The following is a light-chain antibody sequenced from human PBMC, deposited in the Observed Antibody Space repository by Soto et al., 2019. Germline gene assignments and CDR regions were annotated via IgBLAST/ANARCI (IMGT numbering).Light chain of an antibody. CDR3: MPGTHWPLT. CDR1: HSVVYADGNTY. J-gene: IGKJ5*01. CDR2: KIY. Sequence: VVMTQAPLCLLFSLGKPSYLSCSSTHSVVYADGNTYLQWFQQRPGQSPRRLIYKIYNRDSGVTDRFGGSGSGTDFTLQISRVEAEDVGVYYCMPGTHWPLTVGQGTRLEIK. V-gene: IGKV2-30*01.